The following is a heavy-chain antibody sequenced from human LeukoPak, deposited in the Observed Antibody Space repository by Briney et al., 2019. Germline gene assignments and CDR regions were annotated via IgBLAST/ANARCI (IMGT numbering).Heavy chain of an antibody. V-gene: IGHV3-23*01. Sequence: QAGGSLRFSCAASGFTFSSYAMSWVRQAPGKGLEWVSAISVSGGSTYYADSVKGRFTISRDNSKNTLYLQMNSLRAEDTAVYYCAKVRGIAARLSGYYFDYWGQGTLVTVSS. CDR3: AKVRGIAARLSGYYFDY. CDR1: GFTFSSYA. D-gene: IGHD6-6*01. CDR2: ISVSGGST. J-gene: IGHJ4*02.